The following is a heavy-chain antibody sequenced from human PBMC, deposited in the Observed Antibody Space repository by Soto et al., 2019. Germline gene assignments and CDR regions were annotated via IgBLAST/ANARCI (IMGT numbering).Heavy chain of an antibody. CDR2: VYYTGFT. CDR3: ARLPVVVIALGYFDP. J-gene: IGHJ5*02. Sequence: QLQLQESGPGLVKPSETLSLTCTVSGDSVSSSYYWGWVRQPPGKGLVCIGAVYYTGFTYFNPSLKSRLTISLDTSKNQFSLRLSSVTAADSAIYYCARLPVVVIALGYFDPWGPGTLVTASS. CDR1: GDSVSSSYY. V-gene: IGHV4-39*01. D-gene: IGHD2-21*01.